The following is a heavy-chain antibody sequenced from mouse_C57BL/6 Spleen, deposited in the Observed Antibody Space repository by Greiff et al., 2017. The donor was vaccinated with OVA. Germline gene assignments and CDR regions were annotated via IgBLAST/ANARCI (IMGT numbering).Heavy chain of an antibody. V-gene: IGHV5-4*01. CDR2: ISDGGSYT. J-gene: IGHJ3*01. CDR3: ARDPSRAY. D-gene: IGHD3-1*01. Sequence: EVKVVESGGGLVKPGGSLKLSCAASGFTFSSYAMSWVRQTPAKRLEWVATISDGGSYTYYPDNVKGRFTISRDNAKNNLYLQMSHLKSEDTAMYYCARDPSRAYWGQGTLVTVSA. CDR1: GFTFSSYA.